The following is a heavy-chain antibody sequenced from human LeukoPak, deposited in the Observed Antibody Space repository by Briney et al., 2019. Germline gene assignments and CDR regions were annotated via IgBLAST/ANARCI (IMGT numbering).Heavy chain of an antibody. CDR2: IGGRDSGT. CDR1: GFIFSNYA. D-gene: IGHD3-9*01. Sequence: PGASLRLSCAASGFIFSNYAISWVRQAPGKGLEWVSAIGGRDSGTYYADSVRGRFTVSRDDPKNTLYLQMNTLRAEDTAVYYCAKWGDYDILTGYYDSDYWGQGTLVTVSS. CDR3: AKWGDYDILTGYYDSDY. J-gene: IGHJ4*02. V-gene: IGHV3-23*01.